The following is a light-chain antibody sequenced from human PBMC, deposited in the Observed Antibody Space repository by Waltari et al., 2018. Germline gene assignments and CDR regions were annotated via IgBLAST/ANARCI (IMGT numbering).Light chain of an antibody. J-gene: IGLJ3*02. CDR1: CANLGLKI. CDR3: AAWDDSLKVGV. V-gene: IGLV1-44*01. Sequence: QSVLTQPHSASGTPGPRVTIPCSGSCANLGLKIVNWYQQLPGTAPKLLIYSNDQRPSGVPGRVSGSKSGTSASLAISGLQSEDEADYYCAAWDDSLKVGVFGGGTKLTVL. CDR2: SND.